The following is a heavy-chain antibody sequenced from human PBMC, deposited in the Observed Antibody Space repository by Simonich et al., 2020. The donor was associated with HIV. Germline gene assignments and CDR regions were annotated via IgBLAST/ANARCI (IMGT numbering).Heavy chain of an antibody. CDR2: FHVGST. CDR1: GYSISSGFY. CDR3: ARYYGGNTEVDY. J-gene: IGHJ4*02. V-gene: IGHV4-38-2*01. Sequence: QVQLQESGPRLVKPSETLSLTCAVSGYSISSGFYWSWIRQPPGKGLEWIGSFHVGSTYYNPSLMSRVTISVDTSKNQFSLKLSSVTAADTAVYYCARYYGGNTEVDYWGQGTLVTVSS. D-gene: IGHD3-10*01.